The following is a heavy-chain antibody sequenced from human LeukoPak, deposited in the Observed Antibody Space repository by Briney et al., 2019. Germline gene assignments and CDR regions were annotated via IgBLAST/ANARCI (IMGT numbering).Heavy chain of an antibody. CDR2: ISGSGHNT. CDR3: ARVTYGSGTYGAFDY. D-gene: IGHD3-10*01. CDR1: GFTFSNYG. Sequence: PGGSLRLSCAASGFTFSNYGMNWVRQAPGKGLEWVSAISGSGHNTYYAGSVKGRFTISRDNSKNTLYLQMNSLRAEDTAVYYCARVTYGSGTYGAFDYWGQGTLVTVSS. J-gene: IGHJ4*02. V-gene: IGHV3-23*01.